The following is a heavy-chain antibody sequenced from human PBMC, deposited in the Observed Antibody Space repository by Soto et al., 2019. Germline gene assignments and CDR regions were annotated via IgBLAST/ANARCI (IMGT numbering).Heavy chain of an antibody. CDR2: IIPIFGTA. D-gene: IGHD2-15*01. CDR1: GGTFSSYA. Sequence: ASVKVSCKASGGTFSSYAISWVRQAPGQGLEWMGGIIPIFGTANYAQKFQGRVTITADKSTSTAYMELSSLRSEDTAVYYCARDQGYCSGGSCYKDWFDPWGQGTLVTVSS. J-gene: IGHJ5*02. V-gene: IGHV1-69*06. CDR3: ARDQGYCSGGSCYKDWFDP.